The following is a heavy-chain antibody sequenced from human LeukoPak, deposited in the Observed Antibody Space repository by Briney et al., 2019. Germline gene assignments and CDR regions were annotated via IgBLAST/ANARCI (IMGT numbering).Heavy chain of an antibody. CDR3: ARGRSWDNFDY. CDR1: GGSISSYY. J-gene: IGHJ4*02. Sequence: PSETLSLTCTVSGGSISSYYWSWIRQPPGKGLEWIGYIYYSGSTNYNPSLKSRVTISVDTSKNQFSLKLSSVTAADTAVYYCARGRSWDNFDYGGQGTLVTVSS. V-gene: IGHV4-59*01. D-gene: IGHD6-13*01. CDR2: IYYSGST.